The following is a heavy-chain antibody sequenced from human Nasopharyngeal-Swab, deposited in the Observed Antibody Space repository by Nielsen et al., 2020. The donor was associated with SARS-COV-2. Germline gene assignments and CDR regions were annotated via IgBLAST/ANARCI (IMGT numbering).Heavy chain of an antibody. CDR3: ARLLLWFGELMFDY. CDR2: IYPGDSDT. V-gene: IGHV5-51*01. Sequence: GESLKISCKGSGYSFTSYWIGWVRQMPGKGLEWVGIIYPGDSDTRHSPSFQGQVTISADKSISTAYLQWSSLKASDTAMYYCARLLLWFGELMFDYWGQGTLVTVSS. J-gene: IGHJ4*02. CDR1: GYSFTSYW. D-gene: IGHD3-10*01.